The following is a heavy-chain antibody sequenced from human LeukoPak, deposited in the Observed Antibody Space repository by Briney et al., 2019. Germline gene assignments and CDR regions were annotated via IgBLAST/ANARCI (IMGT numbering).Heavy chain of an antibody. CDR1: GFTFSSYE. CDR2: ISSSGSTI. D-gene: IGHD2-15*01. CDR3: ARVPWGYCSGGSCYPFDY. V-gene: IGHV3-48*03. Sequence: GGSLRLSCAASGFTFSSYEMNWVRQAPGKGLEWVSYISSSGSTIYYAVSVKGRFTISRDNAKNSLYLQMNSLRAEDTAVYYCARVPWGYCSGGSCYPFDYWGQGTLVTVSS. J-gene: IGHJ4*02.